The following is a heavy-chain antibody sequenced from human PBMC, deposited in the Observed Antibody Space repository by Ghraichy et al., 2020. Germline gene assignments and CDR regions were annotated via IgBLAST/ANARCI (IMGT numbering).Heavy chain of an antibody. CDR3: ARGSAAKIYYYYGMDV. CDR1: GFTFSSYW. J-gene: IGHJ6*02. V-gene: IGHV3-7*01. Sequence: GGSLRLSCAASGFTFSSYWMSWVRQAPGKGLEWVANIKQDGSEKYYVDSVKGRFTISRDNAKNSLYLQMNSLRAEDTAVYYCARGSAAKIYYYYGMDVWGQGTTVTVSS. CDR2: IKQDGSEK. D-gene: IGHD6-13*01.